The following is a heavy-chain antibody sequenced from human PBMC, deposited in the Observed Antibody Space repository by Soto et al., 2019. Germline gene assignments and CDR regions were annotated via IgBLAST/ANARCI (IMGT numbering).Heavy chain of an antibody. V-gene: IGHV3-21*01. D-gene: IGHD2-2*02. Sequence: PGGSLRLSCAASGFTFTRYSINWVRQAPGKGLEWVSSISSRSDIYYADSVKGRFTISRDNAKNSVSLQMNSLRAEDTAVYYCAREYTAWPLAYGLDVWGQGTTVTVSS. CDR3: AREYTAWPLAYGLDV. CDR2: ISSRSDI. J-gene: IGHJ6*02. CDR1: GFTFTRYS.